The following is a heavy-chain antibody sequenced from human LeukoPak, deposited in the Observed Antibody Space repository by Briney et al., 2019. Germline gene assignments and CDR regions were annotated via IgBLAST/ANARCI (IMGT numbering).Heavy chain of an antibody. CDR1: GYSFTSQW. V-gene: IGHV5-51*01. D-gene: IGHD4-23*01. CDR3: ARQSTVARAYYHMDV. J-gene: IGHJ6*03. CDR2: IYPGDSDT. Sequence: GESLKISCKASGYSFTSQWIAWVRQMPGKGLEWMGIIYPGDSDTRYSPSFQGHVTISADKSVSTAYLQWSSLKASDTAMYYCARQSTVARAYYHMDVWGKGTTVTVS.